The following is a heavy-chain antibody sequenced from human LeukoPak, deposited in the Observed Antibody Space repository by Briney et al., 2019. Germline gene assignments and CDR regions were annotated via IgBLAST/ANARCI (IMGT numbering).Heavy chain of an antibody. J-gene: IGHJ6*03. D-gene: IGHD3-10*01. V-gene: IGHV1-2*02. CDR1: GYTFTGYY. CDR2: INPNSGGT. Sequence: ASVKVSCKASGYTFTGYYMHWVRQAPGQGLEWMGWINPNSGGTNYAQKFQGRVTMTRDTSISTAYMELSRLRSDDTAVYYCARAAGFGSGSYYNFYYYYYMDVWGKGTTVTISS. CDR3: ARAAGFGSGSYYNFYYYYYMDV.